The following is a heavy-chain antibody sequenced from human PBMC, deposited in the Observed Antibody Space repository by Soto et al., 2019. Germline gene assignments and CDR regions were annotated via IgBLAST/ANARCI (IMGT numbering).Heavy chain of an antibody. J-gene: IGHJ1*01. V-gene: IGHV3-30*18. CDR1: GFTFSSYG. CDR2: ISYDGSNK. D-gene: IGHD6-13*01. Sequence: GGSLRLSCAASGFTFSSYGMHWVRQAPGKGLEWVAVISYDGSNKYYADSVKGRFTISRDNSKNTLYLQMNSLRAEDTAVYYCAKDEAAAGTFGYFQHWGQGTLVTVSS. CDR3: AKDEAAAGTFGYFQH.